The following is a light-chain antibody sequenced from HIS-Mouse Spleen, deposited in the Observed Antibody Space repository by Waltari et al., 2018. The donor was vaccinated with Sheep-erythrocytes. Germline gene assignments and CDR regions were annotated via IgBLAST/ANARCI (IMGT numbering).Light chain of an antibody. CDR1: SSAVGGYNY. J-gene: IGLJ1*01. V-gene: IGLV2-11*01. Sequence: QSALTQPRSVSGGWGQSVTIFCTGTSSAVGGYNYVWGYQQHPRKAPNLMIYDVSKRTSGVPDRFSGSKSGNTASRTISGLQAEDEADYYCCSYAGSYNHVFATGTKVTVL. CDR2: DVS. CDR3: CSYAGSYNHV.